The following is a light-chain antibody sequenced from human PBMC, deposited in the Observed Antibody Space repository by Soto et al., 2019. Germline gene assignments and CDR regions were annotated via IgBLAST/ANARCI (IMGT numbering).Light chain of an antibody. CDR1: SSEVGGYNY. CDR2: DVT. CDR3: CSYTTSNTRQIV. Sequence: QSALTQPASVSGSPGQSITISCTGTSSEVGGYNYVSWYQQQPGKAPKFMIYDVTNRPSGVSNLFSGSKSGNTASLTISVLQAEDEADYYCCSYTTSNTRQIVFGTGTKVTVL. V-gene: IGLV2-14*01. J-gene: IGLJ1*01.